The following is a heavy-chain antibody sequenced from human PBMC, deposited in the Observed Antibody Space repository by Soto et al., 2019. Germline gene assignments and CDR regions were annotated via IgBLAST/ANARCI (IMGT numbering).Heavy chain of an antibody. Sequence: SETLSLTCAVYGGSFSGYYWSWIRQPPGKGLEWIGEINHSGSTNYNPSLKSRVTISVDTSKNQFSLKLSSVTAADTAVYYCARGRGGVYDFWSGFHAFDIWGQGTMVTVSS. CDR2: INHSGST. CDR3: ARGRGGVYDFWSGFHAFDI. V-gene: IGHV4-34*01. CDR1: GGSFSGYY. D-gene: IGHD3-3*01. J-gene: IGHJ3*02.